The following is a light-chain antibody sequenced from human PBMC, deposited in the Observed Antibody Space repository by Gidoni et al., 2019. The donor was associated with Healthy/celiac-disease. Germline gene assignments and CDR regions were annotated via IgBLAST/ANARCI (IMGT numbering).Light chain of an antibody. CDR3: QQSYSTPTT. Sequence: DIQMTQSQSSLSASVGDRVTITCLASQSISSYLNWYQQKPVKARKLLIYVASSLQSGVPSRFSGSGSGTDFTLTISILPPEDFATYYCQQSYSTPTTFGQGTKVEIK. J-gene: IGKJ1*01. CDR1: QSISSY. CDR2: VAS. V-gene: IGKV1-39*01.